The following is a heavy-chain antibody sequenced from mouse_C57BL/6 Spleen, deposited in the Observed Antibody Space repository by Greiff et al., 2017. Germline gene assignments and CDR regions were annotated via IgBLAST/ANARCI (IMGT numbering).Heavy chain of an antibody. Sequence: VKLMESGPELVKPGASVKISCKASGYAFSSSWMNWVKQRPGKGLEWIGRIYPGDGDTNYNGKFKGKATLTADKSSSTAYMQLSSLTSEDSAVYFCASYGYDRAWFAYWGQGTLVTVSA. D-gene: IGHD2-2*01. J-gene: IGHJ3*01. V-gene: IGHV1-82*01. CDR1: GYAFSSSW. CDR3: ASYGYDRAWFAY. CDR2: IYPGDGDT.